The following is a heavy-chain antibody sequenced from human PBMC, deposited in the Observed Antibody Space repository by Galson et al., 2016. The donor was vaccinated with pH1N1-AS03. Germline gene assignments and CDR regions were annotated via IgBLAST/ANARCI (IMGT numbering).Heavy chain of an antibody. Sequence: SETLSLTCTVSGGSITNHYWSWLRQPAGEGVEWIGRIYSSGATYCNPALKSRVTMSVDTSKNQFSLRLRSVTAADTAMYYCARDRRDCSGGSCSQDGWFDPWGQGTLVVVSS. CDR3: ARDRRDCSGGSCSQDGWFDP. V-gene: IGHV4-4*07. CDR2: IYSSGAT. J-gene: IGHJ5*02. CDR1: GGSITNHY. D-gene: IGHD2-15*01.